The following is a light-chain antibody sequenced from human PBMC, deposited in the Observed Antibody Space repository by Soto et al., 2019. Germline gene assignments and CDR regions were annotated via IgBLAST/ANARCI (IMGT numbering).Light chain of an antibody. CDR3: QQSSSSPLT. J-gene: IGKJ4*01. CDR2: AAS. CDR1: QSVSTNS. Sequence: IVLTQSPDTLSLSPGERATLSCRASQSVSTNSLAWCQQNPGQAPRLLIYAASSRPTGIPDRFSGSGSGTDFTLTISRLEPADFAVYYCQQSSSSPLTFGGGTKVEIK. V-gene: IGKV3-20*01.